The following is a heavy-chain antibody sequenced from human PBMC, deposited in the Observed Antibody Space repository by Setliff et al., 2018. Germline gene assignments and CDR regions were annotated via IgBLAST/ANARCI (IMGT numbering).Heavy chain of an antibody. CDR1: GGSISSGNYY. D-gene: IGHD3-16*01. V-gene: IGHV3-11*04. Sequence: LSLTCTVSGGSISSGNYYWGWIRQAPGKGLEWVSYISSSGSTIYYADSVKGRFTISRDNAKNSLYLQMNSLRAEDTAVYYCARDGGEYWGQGTLVTVSS. CDR2: ISSSGSTI. J-gene: IGHJ4*02. CDR3: ARDGGEY.